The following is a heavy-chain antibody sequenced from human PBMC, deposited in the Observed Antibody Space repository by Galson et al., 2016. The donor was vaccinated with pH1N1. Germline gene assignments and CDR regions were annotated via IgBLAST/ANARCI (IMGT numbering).Heavy chain of an antibody. CDR2: IYHNGQT. Sequence: SETLSLTCDVSAYLISSCCYWGGIRQPPGKGLEWIGSIYHNGQTNRSTSLATRLTISVDTSKNQFSLKLSSVPAADTAIYYCVRHLARPDSGLRNDPFGSRAQGTLVTVSS. CDR3: VRHLARPDSGLRNDPFGS. CDR1: AYLISSCCY. V-gene: IGHV4-38-2*01. J-gene: IGHJ4*02. D-gene: IGHD5-12*01.